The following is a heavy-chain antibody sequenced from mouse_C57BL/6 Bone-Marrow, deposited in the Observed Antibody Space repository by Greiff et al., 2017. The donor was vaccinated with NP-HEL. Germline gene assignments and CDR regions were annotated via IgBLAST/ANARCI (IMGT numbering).Heavy chain of an antibody. CDR3: ARWGYGSSYGYFDY. J-gene: IGHJ2*01. CDR2: IYTRSGNT. V-gene: IGHV1-81*01. Sequence: VQLQQSGAELARPGASVKLSCKASAYTFTSYGISWVKQRTGQGLEWIGEIYTRSGNTYYNEKFKGKATLTADNSSSTAYMELRSLTSEYSAVYFCARWGYGSSYGYFDYWGQGTTLTVSS. CDR1: AYTFTSYG. D-gene: IGHD1-1*01.